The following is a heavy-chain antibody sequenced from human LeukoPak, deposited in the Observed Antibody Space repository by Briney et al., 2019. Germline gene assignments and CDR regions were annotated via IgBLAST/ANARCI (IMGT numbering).Heavy chain of an antibody. CDR2: ISSSSYI. V-gene: IGHV3-21*01. CDR1: GFTFSSYS. D-gene: IGHD6-19*01. J-gene: IGHJ4*02. Sequence: GGSLRLSCAASGFTFSSYSMNWVRQAPGKGLEWVSSISSSSYIYYADSVKGRFTISRDNAKNSLYLQMNSLRAEDTAVYYCARESIAVAGTLDYWGQGTLVTVSS. CDR3: ARESIAVAGTLDY.